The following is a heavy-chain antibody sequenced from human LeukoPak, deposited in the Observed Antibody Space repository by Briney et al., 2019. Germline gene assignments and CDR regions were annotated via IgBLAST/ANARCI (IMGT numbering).Heavy chain of an antibody. D-gene: IGHD3-22*01. CDR3: AHYDSSSYHAFDI. V-gene: IGHV3-74*01. J-gene: IGHJ3*02. CDR2: INSDGSST. Sequence: GGSLRLSCAASGFTFSSYWMHWVRQAPGKGLVWVSRINSDGSSTSYADSVKGRFTISRDNAKNTLYLQMNSLRAEDTAVYYCAHYDSSSYHAFDIWGQETMVTVSS. CDR1: GFTFSSYW.